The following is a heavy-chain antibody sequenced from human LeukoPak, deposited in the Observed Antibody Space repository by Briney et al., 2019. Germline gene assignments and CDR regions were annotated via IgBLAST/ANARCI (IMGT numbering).Heavy chain of an antibody. Sequence: LTGGSLRLSCTASGFTFGDYAMSWFRQAPGKGLEWVSFIRSKVYGGTTEYAASVEGRFTVSRDDSKSVAYLQMISLKTEDTAIYYCTRVRSASLHYYYGLDVWGQGTTVTVSS. CDR2: IRSKVYGGTT. V-gene: IGHV3-49*03. CDR1: GFTFGDYA. D-gene: IGHD2-15*01. J-gene: IGHJ6*02. CDR3: TRVRSASLHYYYGLDV.